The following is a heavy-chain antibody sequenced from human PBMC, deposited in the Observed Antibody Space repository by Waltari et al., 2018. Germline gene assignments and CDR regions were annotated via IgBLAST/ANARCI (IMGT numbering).Heavy chain of an antibody. CDR1: GFTFNTYT. D-gene: IGHD6-13*01. V-gene: IGHV3-21*02. CDR3: AGGYSSYYGMDV. Sequence: EVQLVESGGGLVKPGGSLRLSCAASGFTFNTYTMNWVRQAPGKGLEWVSAIISTISDIYYAESVKGRFTISRDNAKSSLYLQLNSLRAEDTAVYYCAGGYSSYYGMDVWGQGTTVTVSS. CDR2: IISTISDI. J-gene: IGHJ6*02.